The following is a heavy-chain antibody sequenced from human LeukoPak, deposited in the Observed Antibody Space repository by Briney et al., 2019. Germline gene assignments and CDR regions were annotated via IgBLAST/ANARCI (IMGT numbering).Heavy chain of an antibody. CDR3: ARGVVPLGYYYGMDV. D-gene: IGHD3-3*01. CDR2: IYYSGST. Sequence: SETLSLTCTVSGGSISSSSYYWGWIRQPPGKGLEWIGSIYYSGSTYYNPSLKSRVTISVDTSKNQFSLKLSSVTAADTAVYYCARGVVPLGYYYGMDVWGQGTTVTVSS. J-gene: IGHJ6*02. CDR1: GGSISSSSYY. V-gene: IGHV4-39*07.